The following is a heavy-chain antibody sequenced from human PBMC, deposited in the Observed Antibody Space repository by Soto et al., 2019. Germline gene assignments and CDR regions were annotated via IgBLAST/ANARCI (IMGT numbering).Heavy chain of an antibody. D-gene: IGHD3-10*01. V-gene: IGHV3-13*01. CDR1: GFTFSSYD. CDR2: IGTAGDT. J-gene: IGHJ6*04. Sequence: GVSLRLSCAASGFTFSSYDMHLVRQATGKGLEWVSAIGTAGDTYYPGSVKGRFTISRENAKNSLYLQMNSLRAGDTAVYYCARGLFYYGSVWGKGTTVTVSS. CDR3: ARGLFYYGSV.